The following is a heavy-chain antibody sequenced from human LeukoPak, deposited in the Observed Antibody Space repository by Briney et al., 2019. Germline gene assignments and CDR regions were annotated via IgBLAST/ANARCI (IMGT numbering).Heavy chain of an antibody. V-gene: IGHV3-11*04. CDR2: ISSSGSTI. J-gene: IGHJ3*02. CDR1: GFTFSDYY. Sequence: GGSLRLSCAASGFTFSDYYMSWSRQAPGKGLEWVSYISSSGSTIYYADSVKGRFTISRDNAKNSLYLQMNSLRAEDTAVYYCARVRLQPRTLLDDAFDIWGQGTMVTVSS. D-gene: IGHD1-14*01. CDR3: ARVRLQPRTLLDDAFDI.